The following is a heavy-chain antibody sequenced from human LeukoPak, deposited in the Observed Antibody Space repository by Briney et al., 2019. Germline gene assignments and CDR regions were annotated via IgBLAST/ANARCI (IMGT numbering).Heavy chain of an antibody. J-gene: IGHJ6*03. CDR1: GGSFSSYY. Sequence: SETLSLTCTVSGGSFSSYYWSWIRQPPGKGLEWIGYIYYSGSTNYNPSLKSRVTISVDTSKNQFSLKLSSVTAADTAVYYCARDVADCSSTSCYSHYYYMDVWGKGTTVTVSS. V-gene: IGHV4-59*01. CDR3: ARDVADCSSTSCYSHYYYMDV. CDR2: IYYSGST. D-gene: IGHD2-2*01.